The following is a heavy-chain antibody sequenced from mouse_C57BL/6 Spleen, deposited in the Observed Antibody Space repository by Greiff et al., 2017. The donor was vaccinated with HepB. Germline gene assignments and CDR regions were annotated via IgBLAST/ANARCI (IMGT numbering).Heavy chain of an antibody. Sequence: EVQRVESGGGLVKPGGSLKLSCAASGFTFSSYAMSWVRQTPEKRLEWVATISDGGSYTYYPDNVKGRFTISRDNAKNNLYLQMSHLKSEDTAMYYCARAGGNYGNYEGYFDVWGTGTTVTVSS. V-gene: IGHV5-4*01. CDR1: GFTFSSYA. D-gene: IGHD2-1*01. J-gene: IGHJ1*03. CDR3: ARAGGNYGNYEGYFDV. CDR2: ISDGGSYT.